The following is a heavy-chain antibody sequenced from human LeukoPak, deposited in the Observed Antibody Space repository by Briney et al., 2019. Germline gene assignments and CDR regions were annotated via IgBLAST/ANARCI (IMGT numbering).Heavy chain of an antibody. D-gene: IGHD1-26*01. CDR1: GGSISSYY. Sequence: PSETLSLTCTVSGGSISSYYWSWIRQPPGKGLEWIGRIYTSGSTNYNPSLKSRVTISVDTSKNQFSLKLTSVTAADTAVYYCARDREGATWIDYYYYIDVWGKGTTVTISS. J-gene: IGHJ6*03. CDR3: ARDREGATWIDYYYYIDV. V-gene: IGHV4-4*07. CDR2: IYTSGST.